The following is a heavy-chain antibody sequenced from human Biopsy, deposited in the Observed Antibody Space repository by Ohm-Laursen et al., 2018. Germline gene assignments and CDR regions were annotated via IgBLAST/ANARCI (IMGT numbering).Heavy chain of an antibody. CDR2: IYYSGST. D-gene: IGHD3-10*01. Sequence: GTLSLTCTVSDGSINSYYWNWIRQPPGKRLEWIGNIYYSGSTNFNPSLKSRVTISVDTSKNQFSLKLSSVTAADTAVYFCARAPADQYAARNYYSSHAFDMWGQGTKVTVSS. V-gene: IGHV4-59*01. CDR1: DGSINSYY. J-gene: IGHJ3*02. CDR3: ARAPADQYAARNYYSSHAFDM.